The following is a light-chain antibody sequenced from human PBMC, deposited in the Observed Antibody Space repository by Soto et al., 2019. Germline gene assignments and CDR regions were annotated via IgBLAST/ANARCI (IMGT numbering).Light chain of an antibody. CDR3: QQYNSNPLT. J-gene: IGKJ4*01. Sequence: DIKMTQSPSTLSASLGDRVTITCRASRSISAWLAWYQLKPGKAPKLLIYKASTLKTGVPSRFSGSGSGTEFTLTISNLQPDDFATYYCQQYNSNPLTFGGGTKVEIK. CDR1: RSISAW. CDR2: KAS. V-gene: IGKV1-5*03.